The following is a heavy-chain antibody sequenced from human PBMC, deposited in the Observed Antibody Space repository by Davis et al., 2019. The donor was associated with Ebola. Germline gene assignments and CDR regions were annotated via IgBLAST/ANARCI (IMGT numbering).Heavy chain of an antibody. J-gene: IGHJ4*02. D-gene: IGHD3-16*02. CDR1: GGTFSSYA. CDR3: ARGALHLGELSPPFDY. V-gene: IGHV1-69*04. Sequence: SVKVSCKASGGTFSSYAISWVRQAPGQGLEWMGRIIPILGIANYAQKFQGRVTITADESTSTAYMELSSLRSEDTAVYYCARGALHLGELSPPFDYWGQGTLVTVSS. CDR2: IIPILGIA.